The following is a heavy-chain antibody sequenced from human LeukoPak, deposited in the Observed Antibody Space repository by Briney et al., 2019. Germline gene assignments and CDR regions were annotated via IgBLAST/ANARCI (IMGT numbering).Heavy chain of an antibody. CDR1: GFTVSSNY. CDR3: ARAPYSSSWYVGAFDI. V-gene: IGHV3-53*01. CDR2: IYSGGGT. Sequence: GGSLRLSCAASGFTVSSNYMSWVRQAPGKGLEWVSVIYSGGGTYYADSVKGRFTISRDNSKNTLYLQMNSLRAEDTAVYYCARAPYSSSWYVGAFDIWGQGTMVTVSS. J-gene: IGHJ3*02. D-gene: IGHD6-13*01.